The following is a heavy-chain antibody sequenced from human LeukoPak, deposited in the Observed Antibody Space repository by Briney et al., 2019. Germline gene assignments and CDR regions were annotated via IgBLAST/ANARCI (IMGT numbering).Heavy chain of an antibody. D-gene: IGHD5-12*01. CDR2: IFYSGPI. Sequence: PSETLSLTCTVSGGSVSNYYWSWIRQPPGKGLEWIGYIFYSGPIYYNPSLKSRVTMSVDTSKNEFSLKLSSVTAADTAVYFCATFRATTDAFDIWGQGTMVTVSS. CDR1: GGSVSNYY. J-gene: IGHJ3*02. CDR3: ATFRATTDAFDI. V-gene: IGHV4-59*04.